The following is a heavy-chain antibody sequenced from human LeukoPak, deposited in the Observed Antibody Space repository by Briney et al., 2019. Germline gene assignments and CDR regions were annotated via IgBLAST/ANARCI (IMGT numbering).Heavy chain of an antibody. D-gene: IGHD3-3*01. CDR1: GYTFTSYG. V-gene: IGHV1-69*13. Sequence: GASVKVSCKASGYTFTSYGISWVRQAPGQGLEWMGGIIPIFGTANYAQKFQGRVTITADESTSTAYMELSSLRSEDTAVYYCAWGGLRFLEWLEFDYWGQGTLVTVSS. CDR2: IIPIFGTA. CDR3: AWGGLRFLEWLEFDY. J-gene: IGHJ4*02.